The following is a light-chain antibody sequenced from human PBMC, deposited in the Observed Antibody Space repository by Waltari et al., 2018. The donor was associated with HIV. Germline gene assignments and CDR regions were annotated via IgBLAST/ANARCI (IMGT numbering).Light chain of an antibody. CDR3: QVWDSDSYSRV. J-gene: IGLJ3*02. Sequence: SYVVIQPPSLSLAPGKTATLPCGGHNLGDKSVHWYQQRPGQAPVLVISDDTHRPSGSPERFSGSNSGNTATLTISRVEAGDEADYYCQVWDSDSYSRVFGGGTKVTVL. CDR2: DDT. CDR1: NLGDKS. V-gene: IGLV3-21*04.